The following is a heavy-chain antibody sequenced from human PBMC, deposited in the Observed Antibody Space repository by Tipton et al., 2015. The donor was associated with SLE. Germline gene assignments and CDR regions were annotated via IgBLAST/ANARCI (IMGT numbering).Heavy chain of an antibody. CDR1: GFTFSYYW. CDR2: INGDGSDA. Sequence: SLRLSCAASGFTFSYYWIHWARQAPGKGLVWVSRINGDGSDAIYASPVKGRFTISRDNAKNTLYLQMTSLRAEDTAVYYCARGGVNHGWDYWGQGTLVTVSS. D-gene: IGHD1-14*01. J-gene: IGHJ4*02. V-gene: IGHV3-74*01. CDR3: ARGGVNHGWDY.